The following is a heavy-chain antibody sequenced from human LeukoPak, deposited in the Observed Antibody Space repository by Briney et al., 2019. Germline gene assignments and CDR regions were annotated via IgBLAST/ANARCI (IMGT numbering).Heavy chain of an antibody. Sequence: SETLSLTCTVSGGSISSYYWSWIRQPPGKGLEWIAYIYYSGSTNYNPSLKSRVTISVDTSKNQFSLKLSSVTAADTAVYYCARVGGSGSYFRVSNWFDPWGQGTLVTVSS. CDR3: ARVGGSGSYFRVSNWFDP. V-gene: IGHV4-59*01. J-gene: IGHJ5*02. CDR2: IYYSGST. CDR1: GGSISSYY. D-gene: IGHD3-10*01.